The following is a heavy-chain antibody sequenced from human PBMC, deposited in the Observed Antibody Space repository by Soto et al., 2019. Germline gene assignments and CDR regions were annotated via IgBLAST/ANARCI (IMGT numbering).Heavy chain of an antibody. D-gene: IGHD5-18*01. CDR1: GGSISSSSYY. V-gene: IGHV4-39*01. CDR3: ARFCYGHGYFDY. J-gene: IGHJ4*02. CDR2: IYYSGST. Sequence: PSETLALTCTVSGGSISSSSYYWGWIRQPPGKGLEWIGSIYYSGSTYYNPSLKSRVTISVDTSKKQFSLKLSSVTAADTAVYYCARFCYGHGYFDYWGQGTLVTVSS.